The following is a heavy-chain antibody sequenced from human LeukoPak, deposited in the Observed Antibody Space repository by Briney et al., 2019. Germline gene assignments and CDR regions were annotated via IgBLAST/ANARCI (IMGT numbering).Heavy chain of an antibody. CDR2: INTKTGRT. D-gene: IGHD3-3*01. Sequence: ASVKASCKTSGYSFTDYYIHWVRQAPGQGLEWMAWINTKTGRTSSARKFQGRVTMTRDPSITTVYMDMAWLTSDDTAIYFCARADFIDAGPYLIGSWGQGTLVTVSS. V-gene: IGHV1-2*02. CDR3: ARADFIDAGPYLIGS. CDR1: GYSFTDYY. J-gene: IGHJ4*02.